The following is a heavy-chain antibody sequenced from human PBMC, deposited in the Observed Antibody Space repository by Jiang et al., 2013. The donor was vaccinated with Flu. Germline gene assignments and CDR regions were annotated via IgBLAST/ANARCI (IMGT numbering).Heavy chain of an antibody. V-gene: IGHV4-34*01. CDR3: ARALSITMVRGTTNWFDP. CDR2: INHSGST. J-gene: IGHJ5*02. D-gene: IGHD3-10*01. Sequence: LLKPSETLSLTCAVYGGSFSGYYWSWIRQPPGKGLEWIGEINHSGSTNYNPSLKSRVTISVDTSKNQFSLKLSSVTAADTAVYYCARALSITMVRGTTNWFDPWGQGTLVTVSS. CDR1: GGSFSGYY.